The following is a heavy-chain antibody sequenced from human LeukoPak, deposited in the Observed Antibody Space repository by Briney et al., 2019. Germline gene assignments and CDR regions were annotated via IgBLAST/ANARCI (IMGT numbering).Heavy chain of an antibody. CDR3: AGATSRYYFDY. CDR1: GGSISSAGYS. V-gene: IGHV4-31*03. Sequence: SQTLSLTCTVSGGSISSAGYSWSWIRQHPGRGLEWIGYIYYSGSTYYNPSLKSRVTTSVDKSNNQFSLNLSSVTAADTAVYYCAGATSRYYFDYWGQGTLVTVSS. J-gene: IGHJ4*02. CDR2: IYYSGST. D-gene: IGHD6-6*01.